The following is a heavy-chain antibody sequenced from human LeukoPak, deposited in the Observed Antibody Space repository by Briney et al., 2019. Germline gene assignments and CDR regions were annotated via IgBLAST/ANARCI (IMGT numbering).Heavy chain of an antibody. CDR1: GGSISSSSYY. Sequence: SETLSLTCTVSGGSISSSSYYWGWIRQPPGKGLEWIGSIYYSGSTNYNPSLKSRVTISVDTSKNQFSLKLSSVTAADTAVYYCARGQRHYYDSRGFDYWGQGTLVTVSS. D-gene: IGHD3-22*01. J-gene: IGHJ4*02. V-gene: IGHV4-39*07. CDR3: ARGQRHYYDSRGFDY. CDR2: IYYSGST.